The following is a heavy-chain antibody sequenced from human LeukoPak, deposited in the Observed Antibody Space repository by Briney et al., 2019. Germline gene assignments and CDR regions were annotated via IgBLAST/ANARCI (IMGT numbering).Heavy chain of an antibody. CDR3: ARNGAPVVTAITPYYYYMDV. J-gene: IGHJ6*03. CDR1: GFTFSSYW. V-gene: IGHV3-7*01. CDR2: IKQDGSEK. D-gene: IGHD2-21*02. Sequence: GGSLRLSCAASGFTFSSYWMRWVRQAPGKGLEWVANIKQDGSEKYYVDSVKGRFTISRDNAKNSLYLQMNSLRAEDTAVYYCARNGAPVVTAITPYYYYMDVWGKGTTVTVSS.